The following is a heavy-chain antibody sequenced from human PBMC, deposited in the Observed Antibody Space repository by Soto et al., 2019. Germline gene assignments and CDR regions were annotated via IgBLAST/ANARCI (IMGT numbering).Heavy chain of an antibody. CDR3: AHSWYYDFWSGSGPFDY. CDR2: IYWDDDK. CDR1: GFSLSTSGVG. V-gene: IGHV2-5*02. D-gene: IGHD3-3*01. J-gene: IGHJ4*02. Sequence: QITLKESGPTLVKPTQPLTLTCTFSGFSLSTSGVGVGWIRQPPGKALEWLALIYWDDDKRYSPSLKSRLTITKDTSKNQVVLTMTNMDPVDTATYYCAHSWYYDFWSGSGPFDYWGQGTLVTVSS.